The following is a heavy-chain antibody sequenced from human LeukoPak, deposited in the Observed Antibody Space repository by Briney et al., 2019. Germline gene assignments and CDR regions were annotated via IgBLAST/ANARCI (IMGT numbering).Heavy chain of an antibody. CDR3: ARDGGLGGYCSGGSCYDY. CDR1: GYTFTGYY. J-gene: IGHJ4*02. Sequence: GASVKVSCKASGYTFTGYYMHWVRQAPGQGLEWMGWINPNSGGTNYAQKFQGRVTMTRDTSISTAYMELNRLRSDDTAVYYCARDGGLGGYCSGGSCYDYGGQGTLVT. D-gene: IGHD2-15*01. CDR2: INPNSGGT. V-gene: IGHV1-2*02.